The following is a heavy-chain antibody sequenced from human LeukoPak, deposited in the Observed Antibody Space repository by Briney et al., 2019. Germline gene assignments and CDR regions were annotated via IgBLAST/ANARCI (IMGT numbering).Heavy chain of an antibody. CDR3: ASDVTGDGLIYLVY. J-gene: IGHJ4*02. V-gene: IGHV1-2*02. Sequence: ASVKVSCKASGYTFTDYNMGWVRQAAGQGPEWEGYINCKTGVTEYAPKSKGRVTLTRDTSTSTGYLELSSLRSDDTAVYYCASDVTGDGLIYLVYWGLGTLVTVAS. CDR1: GYTFTDYN. D-gene: IGHD7-27*01. CDR2: INCKTGVT.